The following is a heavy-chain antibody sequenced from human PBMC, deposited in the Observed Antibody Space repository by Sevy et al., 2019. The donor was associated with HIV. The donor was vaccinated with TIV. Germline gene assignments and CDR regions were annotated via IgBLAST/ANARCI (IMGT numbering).Heavy chain of an antibody. CDR1: GFAFSTFS. Sequence: GGSLRLSCAASGFAFSTFSMNWVRQAPGKGLEWVSYISDTSTTIYYAVSVKGRFTISRDNAKNSLFLQMNGLRDEDTDVYYCARDPNWGVATMASLDAFDFWGQGTMVTVSS. J-gene: IGHJ3*01. V-gene: IGHV3-48*02. CDR2: ISDTSTTI. CDR3: ARDPNWGVATMASLDAFDF. D-gene: IGHD5-12*01.